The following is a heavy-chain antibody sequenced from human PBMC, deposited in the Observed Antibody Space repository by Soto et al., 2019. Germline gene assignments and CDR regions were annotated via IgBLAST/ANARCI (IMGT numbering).Heavy chain of an antibody. CDR3: ASQGLIAEAAPDY. J-gene: IGHJ4*02. D-gene: IGHD6-13*01. Sequence: GGSLRLSCAASGFTFRSYALHWVRQAPGKGLEWVAVISYAETSKYYADSVKGRFTISRDNSRNTLYLQMNSLRAEDTAVYYCASQGLIAEAAPDYWGQGTLVTVSS. CDR2: ISYAETSK. V-gene: IGHV3-30-3*01. CDR1: GFTFRSYA.